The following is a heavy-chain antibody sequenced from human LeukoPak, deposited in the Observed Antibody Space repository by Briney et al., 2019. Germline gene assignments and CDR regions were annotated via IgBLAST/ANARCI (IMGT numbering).Heavy chain of an antibody. Sequence: PGGSLRLSCAASGFTFDDYAMSWVRQPPGKGLEWVSGIRRNGGITNYADSVKGRFTISRDNSKNTLYLQMNSLRAEDTAVYYCANPFPGIVPNWFDPWGQGTLVTVSS. V-gene: IGHV3-20*04. CDR1: GFTFDDYA. J-gene: IGHJ5*02. CDR3: ANPFPGIVPNWFDP. D-gene: IGHD2-2*01. CDR2: IRRNGGIT.